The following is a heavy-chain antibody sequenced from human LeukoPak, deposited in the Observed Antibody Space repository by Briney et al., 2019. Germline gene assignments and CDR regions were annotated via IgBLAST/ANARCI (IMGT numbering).Heavy chain of an antibody. J-gene: IGHJ4*02. V-gene: IGHV4-39*01. CDR2: IYYSGST. D-gene: IGHD1-26*01. Sequence: SETLSLTCTVSGSSISNSSYYWGWIRQPPGKGLEWIGSIYYSGSTYYNPSLKSRVTISVDTSKNQFSLKLSSVTAADTAVYYCASRGATSPFDYWGQGTLVTVSS. CDR1: GSSISNSSYY. CDR3: ASRGATSPFDY.